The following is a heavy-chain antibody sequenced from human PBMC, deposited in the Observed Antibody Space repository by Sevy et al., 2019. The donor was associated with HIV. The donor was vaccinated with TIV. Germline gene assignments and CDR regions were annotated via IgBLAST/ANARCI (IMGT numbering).Heavy chain of an antibody. CDR1: DVSISSGTNY. CDR3: ARQRGGWYEYDASDV. D-gene: IGHD6-19*01. V-gene: IGHV4-39*01. Sequence: SETLSLTCTVSDVSISSGTNYWGWIRQPPGKGLEWIGSIYYSGSTYYNPSLKSRVTISADTSMNQFSLKRSSVTVAETAVYYCARQRGGWYEYDASDVWGQGTMVTVSS. J-gene: IGHJ3*01. CDR2: IYYSGST.